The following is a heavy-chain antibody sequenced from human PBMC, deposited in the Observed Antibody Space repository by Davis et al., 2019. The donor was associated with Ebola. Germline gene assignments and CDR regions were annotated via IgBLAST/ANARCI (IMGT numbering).Heavy chain of an antibody. CDR2: ISGCGGAT. J-gene: IGHJ4*02. CDR1: GFAFSSYS. CDR3: AKGFDVGDLSFCLEN. D-gene: IGHD3-16*02. V-gene: IGHV3-23*01. Sequence: PGGSLRLSCAASGFAFSSYSMSWVRQAPGQGPEWVSGISGCGGATFYADSVKGRFTVYRDNFNGTLHLQINSLRAEDTGIDYCAKGFDVGDLSFCLENWGQGTLVSVSS.